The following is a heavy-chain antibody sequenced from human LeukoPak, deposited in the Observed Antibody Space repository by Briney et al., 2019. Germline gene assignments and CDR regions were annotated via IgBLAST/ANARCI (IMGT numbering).Heavy chain of an antibody. CDR1: GFTFSSYA. V-gene: IGHV3-23*01. D-gene: IGHD6-19*01. CDR3: VLLQWLGDFDY. CDR2: ISGSGGST. J-gene: IGHJ4*02. Sequence: GGSLRLSCAASGFTFSSYAMSWVRQAPGKGLEWDTAISGSGGSTYYADSVKGRFTISRDNSKNTLYLQMNSLRAEDTAVYYCVLLQWLGDFDYWGQGTLVTVSS.